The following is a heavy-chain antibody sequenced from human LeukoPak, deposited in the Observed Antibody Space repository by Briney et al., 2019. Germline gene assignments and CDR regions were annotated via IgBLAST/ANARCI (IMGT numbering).Heavy chain of an antibody. V-gene: IGHV3-33*01. CDR2: IWYDGSNK. CDR1: GFTFSNYN. Sequence: GGSLRLSCATSGFTFSNYNMHWVRQAPGKGLEWVAIIWYDGSNKFYADSVKGQFTISRDNSKNTLYLQMNSLRAEDTAVYYCARGVSSSSWYLDYWGQGTLVTVSS. D-gene: IGHD6-13*01. J-gene: IGHJ4*02. CDR3: ARGVSSSSWYLDY.